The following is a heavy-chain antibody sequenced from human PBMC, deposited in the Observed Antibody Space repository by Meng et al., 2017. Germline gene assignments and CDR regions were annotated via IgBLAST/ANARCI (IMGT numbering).Heavy chain of an antibody. J-gene: IGHJ4*02. CDR2: IYHSGST. Sequence: GSLRLSCAVSGYSISSGYYWGWIRQPPGKGLEWIGSIYHSGSTYYNPSLKSRVTISVDTSKNQFSLKLSSVTAADTAVYYCARAYTITFGGVIVTPYYFDYWGQGTLVTVSS. D-gene: IGHD3-16*02. V-gene: IGHV4-38-2*01. CDR1: GYSISSGYY. CDR3: ARAYTITFGGVIVTPYYFDY.